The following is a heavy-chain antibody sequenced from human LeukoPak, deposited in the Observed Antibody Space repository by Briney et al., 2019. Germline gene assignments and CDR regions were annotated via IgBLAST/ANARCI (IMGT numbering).Heavy chain of an antibody. CDR2: INHSGST. CDR3: ARVGYYYDSKRKFDP. D-gene: IGHD3-22*01. CDR1: GGSFSGYY. Sequence: SETLSLTCAVYGGSFSGYYWSWIRQPPGKGLEWIGEINHSGSTNYNPSLRSRVTISVDTSKNQFSLKLSSVTAADTAVYYCARVGYYYDSKRKFDPWGQGTLVTVSS. J-gene: IGHJ5*02. V-gene: IGHV4-34*01.